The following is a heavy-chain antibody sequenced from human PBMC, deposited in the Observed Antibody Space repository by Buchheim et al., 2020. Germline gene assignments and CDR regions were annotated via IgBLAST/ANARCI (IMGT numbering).Heavy chain of an antibody. J-gene: IGHJ3*02. Sequence: EVQLVESGGGLVQPGGSRKLSCAASGFTLSGSAIHWVRQASGKGLEWIGLTSSKLNSVATEYAASLKGRFTISRDDYKNTAYLQVNSLKTEDTAVYYCARRGDGSSGRSDAFDIWGRGT. CDR2: TSSKLNSVAT. V-gene: IGHV3-73*02. D-gene: IGHD6-19*01. CDR1: GFTLSGSA. CDR3: ARRGDGSSGRSDAFDI.